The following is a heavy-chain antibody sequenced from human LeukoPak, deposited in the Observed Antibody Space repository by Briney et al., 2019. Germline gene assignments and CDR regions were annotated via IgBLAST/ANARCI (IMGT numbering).Heavy chain of an antibody. CDR1: GGSISSGSYY. CDR3: ARAPRYCTNGVCYSFDY. J-gene: IGHJ4*02. CDR2: IYTSGST. Sequence: SETLSLTCTVSGGSISSGSYYWSWIRQPAGKGLEWIGRIYTSGSTNYNPSLKSRVTISVDMSKNQFSLKLSSVAAADTAVYYCARAPRYCTNGVCYSFDYWGQGTLVTVSS. D-gene: IGHD2-8*01. V-gene: IGHV4-61*02.